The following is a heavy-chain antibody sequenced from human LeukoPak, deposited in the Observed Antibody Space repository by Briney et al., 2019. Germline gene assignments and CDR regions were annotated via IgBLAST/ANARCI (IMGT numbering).Heavy chain of an antibody. CDR2: IIPILGIA. D-gene: IGHD3-16*01. V-gene: IGHV1-69*04. CDR3: SDARDMRGSDYVYVWAAAPDFDY. CDR1: GGTFSSYA. Sequence: GASVTVSCKASGGTFSSYAISWVRQAPGQGLEWMGRIIPILGIANYAQKFQGRVTITADKSTSTAYTELSSLRSEDTAVYFWSDARDMRGSDYVYVWAAAPDFDYWGKGTLVTVSS. J-gene: IGHJ4*02.